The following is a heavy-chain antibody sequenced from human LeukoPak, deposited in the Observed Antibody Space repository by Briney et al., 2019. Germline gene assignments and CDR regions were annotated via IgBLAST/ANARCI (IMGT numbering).Heavy chain of an antibody. CDR3: ARDNYGDSVWFDP. J-gene: IGHJ5*02. Sequence: SETLSLTCTVSGGSLSSYYWSWIRQPPGKGLEWIGYIYYSGSTNYNPSLKSRVTISADTSKNQFSLKLSSVTAADTAVYYCARDNYGDSVWFDPWGQGTLVTVSS. D-gene: IGHD4-17*01. CDR1: GGSLSSYY. CDR2: IYYSGST. V-gene: IGHV4-59*01.